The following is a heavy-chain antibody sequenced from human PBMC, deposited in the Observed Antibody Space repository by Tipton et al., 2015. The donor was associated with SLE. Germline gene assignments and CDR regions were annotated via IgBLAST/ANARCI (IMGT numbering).Heavy chain of an antibody. CDR1: GFTFSSYG. CDR2: IWYDGSNK. J-gene: IGHJ4*02. D-gene: IGHD3-22*01. CDR3: AKARGYYDSSGPTGYFDY. V-gene: IGHV3-33*06. Sequence: RSLRLSCAASGFTFSSYGMHWVRQAPGKGLEWVAVIWYDGSNKYYADSVKGRFTISRDNSKNTLYLQMNSLRAEDTAVYYCAKARGYYDSSGPTGYFDYWGQGTLVTVSS.